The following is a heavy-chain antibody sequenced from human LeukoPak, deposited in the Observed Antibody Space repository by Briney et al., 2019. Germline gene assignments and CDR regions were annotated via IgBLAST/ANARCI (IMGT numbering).Heavy chain of an antibody. D-gene: IGHD6-13*01. J-gene: IGHJ6*02. CDR3: ARPLSSSWYPPYYYGMDV. V-gene: IGHV1-69*13. CDR1: GGTFSSYA. CDR2: IIPIFGTA. Sequence: SVKVSCEASGGTFSSYAISWVRQAPGQGLEWMGGIIPIFGTANYAQKFQGRVTITADESTSTAYMELSSLRSEDTAVYYCARPLSSSWYPPYYYGMDVWGQGTTVTVSS.